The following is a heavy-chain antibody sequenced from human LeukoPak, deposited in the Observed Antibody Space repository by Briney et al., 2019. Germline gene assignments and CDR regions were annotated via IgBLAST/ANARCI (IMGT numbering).Heavy chain of an antibody. D-gene: IGHD1-14*01. CDR3: AKLGNQWEPRLDY. Sequence: SETLSLTCTVSGASISDHYWSWIRQPAGKGLEWVGHIYTSGRTNYSPSLKSRVTMSVDTSKNQFSLILTSVTAADTAVYYCAKLGNQWEPRLDYWGQGTLVTVSS. CDR2: IYTSGRT. V-gene: IGHV4-4*07. J-gene: IGHJ4*02. CDR1: GASISDHY.